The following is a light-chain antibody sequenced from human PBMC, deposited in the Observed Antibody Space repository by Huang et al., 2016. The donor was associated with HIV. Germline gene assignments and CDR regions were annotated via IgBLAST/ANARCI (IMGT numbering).Light chain of an antibody. CDR2: DTS. Sequence: EIVMTQSPATLSVSPGERATLSCRASQSVSTKLAWYQQKPGQAPRLLIYDTSTRATGIPARLSGTGSGTEFTLTISSLQSEDFAVYYCQQYNNWPPLTFGGGTKVEIK. CDR3: QQYNNWPPLT. CDR1: QSVSTK. J-gene: IGKJ4*01. V-gene: IGKV3-15*01.